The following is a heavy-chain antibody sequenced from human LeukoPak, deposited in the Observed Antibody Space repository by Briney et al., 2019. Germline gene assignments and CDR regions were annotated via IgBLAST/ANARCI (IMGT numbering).Heavy chain of an antibody. CDR3: ARSVGGIVAENQQFDY. D-gene: IGHD1-26*01. CDR1: GGSISSYY. CDR2: IYTSGST. Sequence: SETLSPTCTVSGGSISSYYWSWIRQPPGKGLEWIGYIYTSGSTNYNPSLKSRVTISVDTSKNQFSLKLSSVTAADTAVYYCARSVGGIVAENQQFDYWGQGTLVTVSS. V-gene: IGHV4-4*09. J-gene: IGHJ4*02.